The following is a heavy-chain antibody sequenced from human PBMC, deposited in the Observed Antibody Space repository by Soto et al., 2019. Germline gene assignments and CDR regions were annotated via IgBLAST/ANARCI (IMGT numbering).Heavy chain of an antibody. CDR2: ISGSGGST. J-gene: IGHJ6*03. CDR1: GFTFSSYA. V-gene: IGHV3-23*01. D-gene: IGHD6-6*01. Sequence: PGGSLRLSCASSGFTFSSYAMSLVRQAPGKGLEWVSAISGSGGSTYYADSVKGRFTISRDNSKNTLYLQMNSLRAEDTAVYYCAKDGIIAASIVKGGYYYYMDVWGKGTTVTVSS. CDR3: AKDGIIAASIVKGGYYYYMDV.